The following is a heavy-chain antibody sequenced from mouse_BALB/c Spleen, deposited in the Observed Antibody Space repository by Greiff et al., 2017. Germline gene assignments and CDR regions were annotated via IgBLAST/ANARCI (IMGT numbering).Heavy chain of an antibody. CDR1: GYTFTSYW. D-gene: IGHD2-1*01. V-gene: IGHV1S81*02. Sequence: VQLQQPGAELVRPGASVKLSCKASGYTFTSYWMHWIKQRPEQGLEWIGEINPSNGGTNYNEKFKSKATLTVDKSSSTAYMQLSSLTSGDSAVYYCARFGYGSYEFDYWGQGTTLTVSS. CDR2: INPSNGGT. J-gene: IGHJ2*01. CDR3: ARFGYGSYEFDY.